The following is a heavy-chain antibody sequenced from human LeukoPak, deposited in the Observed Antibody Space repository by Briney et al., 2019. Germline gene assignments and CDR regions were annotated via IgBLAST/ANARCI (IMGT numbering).Heavy chain of an antibody. CDR1: GYTFTGYY. J-gene: IGHJ4*02. Sequence: ASVKVSCKASGYTFTGYYMHWVRQAPGQGLEWMGWINPNSGGTNYAQKFQGRVTMTRDTFISTAYMELSKLRSDDTAVYYCARRSSGYASDYWGQGTLVTVSS. D-gene: IGHD5-12*01. CDR2: INPNSGGT. V-gene: IGHV1-2*02. CDR3: ARRSSGYASDY.